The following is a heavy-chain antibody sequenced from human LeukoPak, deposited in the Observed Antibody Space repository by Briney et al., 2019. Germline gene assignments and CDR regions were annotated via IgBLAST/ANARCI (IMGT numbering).Heavy chain of an antibody. V-gene: IGHV3-9*01. CDR3: AKDMGDDSSGYLGYFDL. Sequence: PGRSLRLSCAASGFTFDDYAMHWVRQAPGKGLEWVSGISWNSGSIGYADSVKGRFTISRDNAKNSLYLQMNSLRAEDTALYYCAKDMGDDSSGYLGYFDLWGRGTLVTVSS. CDR2: ISWNSGSI. J-gene: IGHJ2*01. D-gene: IGHD3-22*01. CDR1: GFTFDDYA.